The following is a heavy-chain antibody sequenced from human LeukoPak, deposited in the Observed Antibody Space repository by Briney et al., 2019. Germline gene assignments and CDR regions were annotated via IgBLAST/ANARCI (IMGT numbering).Heavy chain of an antibody. Sequence: GGSLRLSCAASGFTFSSYAMHWVRQAPGKGLEYVSAISSNGGSTYYANSVKGRFTISRDNSENTLYLRLNSLRAEDSGIYYCAKAFRIVGIGNPDDAFDVWGQGTVVTVS. CDR3: AKAFRIVGIGNPDDAFDV. V-gene: IGHV3-64*01. CDR2: ISSNGGST. CDR1: GFTFSSYA. D-gene: IGHD1-26*01. J-gene: IGHJ3*01.